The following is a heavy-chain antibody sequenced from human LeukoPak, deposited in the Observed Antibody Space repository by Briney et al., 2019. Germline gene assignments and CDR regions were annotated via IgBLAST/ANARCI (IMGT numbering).Heavy chain of an antibody. CDR2: IYYSGST. CDR3: ARVGYYYYGMDV. J-gene: IGHJ6*02. V-gene: IGHV4-59*01. Sequence: SETLSLTCTVSGGSISSYNLSWIRQPPGKGLGWIGYIYYSGSTNYNPSLKSRVTISADTSKSQFSLKLSSVTAADTAVYYCARVGYYYYGMDVWGQGTTVTVSS. CDR1: GGSISSYN.